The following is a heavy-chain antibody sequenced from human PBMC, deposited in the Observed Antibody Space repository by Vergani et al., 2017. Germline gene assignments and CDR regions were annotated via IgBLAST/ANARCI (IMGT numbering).Heavy chain of an antibody. J-gene: IGHJ6*03. CDR2: ISSSSSYI. D-gene: IGHD2-2*01. V-gene: IGHV3-21*01. CDR3: ARDLLGYCSSTSCLGHYYYYMDV. CDR1: GFTFSSYS. Sequence: EVQLVESGGGLVKPGGSLRLSCVASGFTFSSYSMNWVRQAPGKGLEWVSSISSSSSYIYYADSVKGRFTISRDNAKNSLYLQMNSLIAEDTAVYYCARDLLGYCSSTSCLGHYYYYMDVWGKGTTVTVSS.